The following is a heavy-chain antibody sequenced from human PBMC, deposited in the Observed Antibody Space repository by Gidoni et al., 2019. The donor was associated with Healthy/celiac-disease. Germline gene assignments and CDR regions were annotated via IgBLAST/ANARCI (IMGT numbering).Heavy chain of an antibody. Sequence: KHPGPGLVQPSETLSLTCAVSGSSISSGYYWGWIRQPPGKGLEWIGSIYHSGSTYYNPSLKSRVTISVDTSKNQFSLKLSSVTAADTAVYYCARKLDWWLAYFDYWGQGTLVTVSS. CDR1: GSSISSGYY. D-gene: IGHD2-8*02. CDR3: ARKLDWWLAYFDY. J-gene: IGHJ4*02. V-gene: IGHV4-38-2*01. CDR2: IYHSGST.